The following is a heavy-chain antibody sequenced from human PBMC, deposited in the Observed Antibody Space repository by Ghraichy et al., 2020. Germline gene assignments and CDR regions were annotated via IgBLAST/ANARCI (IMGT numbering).Heavy chain of an antibody. CDR3: ARDHYDSSGYYYNFFDY. Sequence: GGSLRLSCAASGFTFSSYSMNWVRQAPGKGLEWVSYISSSSSTIYYADSVKGRFTISRDNAKNSLYLQMNSLRDEDTAVYYCARDHYDSSGYYYNFFDYWGQGTLVTVSS. J-gene: IGHJ4*02. CDR1: GFTFSSYS. CDR2: ISSSSSTI. D-gene: IGHD3-22*01. V-gene: IGHV3-48*02.